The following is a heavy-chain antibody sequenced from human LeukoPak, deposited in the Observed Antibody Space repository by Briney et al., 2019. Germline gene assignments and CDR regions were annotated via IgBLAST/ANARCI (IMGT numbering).Heavy chain of an antibody. CDR1: GYTFTGYY. CDR2: INPNSVGT. V-gene: IGHV1-2*02. CDR3: SREGDIVPP. D-gene: IGHD2-8*01. J-gene: IGHJ5*02. Sequence: ASVKVSCKASGYTFTGYYMHWVRQAPGPGLEWMGWINPNSVGTNYAQKFQGRVTMTRDTSISTDYMELSTLRSDDTAAYYCSREGDIVPPWGQGTLVTVSS.